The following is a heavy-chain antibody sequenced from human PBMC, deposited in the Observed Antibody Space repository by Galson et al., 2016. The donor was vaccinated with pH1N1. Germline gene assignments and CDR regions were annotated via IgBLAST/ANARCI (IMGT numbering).Heavy chain of an antibody. Sequence: SLRLSCAASGFTFSSYAMIWVRQTSGKGLEWISGISASGGTTYYADAVKGRFTISRDNARTILYLQMNSLSAEDTAPYYCAKPSLWWNDDIDYWGRGTLVTVSS. CDR2: ISASGGTT. D-gene: IGHD1-1*01. CDR1: GFTFSSYA. V-gene: IGHV3-23*01. J-gene: IGHJ4*02. CDR3: AKPSLWWNDDIDY.